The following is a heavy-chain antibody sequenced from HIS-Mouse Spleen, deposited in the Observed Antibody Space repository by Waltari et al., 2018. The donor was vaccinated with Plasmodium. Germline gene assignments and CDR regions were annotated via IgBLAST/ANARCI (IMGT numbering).Heavy chain of an antibody. V-gene: IGHV4-59*08. CDR1: GGSISSYY. D-gene: IGHD1-7*01. J-gene: IGHJ4*02. CDR3: ARHGVMNWNWGYFDY. Sequence: QVQLQESGPGLVKPSETLSLTCTVSGGSISSYYWSWIRQPPGKGLVWIGYIYYSGSTNHNPALKSRVTIAVDTSKNQFSLKLSSGTAADTAVYYCARHGVMNWNWGYFDYWGQGTLVTVSS. CDR2: IYYSGST.